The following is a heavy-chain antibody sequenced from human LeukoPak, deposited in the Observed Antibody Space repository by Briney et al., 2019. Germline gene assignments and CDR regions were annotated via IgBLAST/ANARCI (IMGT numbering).Heavy chain of an antibody. CDR3: GRDNDRKDDY. Sequence: GGSLRLSCTASGFTFSNYWMTWVRQAPGKGLEWVANIHPDGSVTYYLAFVKGRFTIARDNAKNSLYLQMISLRAEDTAVYYCGRDNDRKDDYSGQGTLVTVSS. CDR1: GFTFSNYW. J-gene: IGHJ4*02. V-gene: IGHV3-7*01. D-gene: IGHD2-8*01. CDR2: IHPDGSVT.